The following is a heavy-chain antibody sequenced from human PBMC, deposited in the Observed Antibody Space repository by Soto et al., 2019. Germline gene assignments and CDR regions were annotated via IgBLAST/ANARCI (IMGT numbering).Heavy chain of an antibody. CDR3: ARSNSISGSRGGDYEVLCYYYYGMDV. Sequence: GASVKLSCKASGGTFSSYAISWVRQAPGQGLEWMGGIIPIFGTANYAQKFQGRVTITADESTSTAYMELSSLRSDNTAVYYCARSNSISGSRGGDYEVLCYYYYGMDVWGQGTTVTVSS. J-gene: IGHJ6*02. CDR1: GGTFSSYA. V-gene: IGHV1-69*13. D-gene: IGHD4-17*01. CDR2: IIPIFGTA.